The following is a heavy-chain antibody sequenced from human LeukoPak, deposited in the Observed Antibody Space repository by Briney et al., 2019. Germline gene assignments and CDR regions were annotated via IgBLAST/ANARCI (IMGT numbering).Heavy chain of an antibody. J-gene: IGHJ6*02. Sequence: PGRSLRPSCAASGFTFSSYAMHWVRQAPGKGLEWVAVISYDGSNKYYADSVKGRFTISRDNSKNTLYLQMNSLRAEDTAVYYCASTDIVGATSPSYYYYGMDVWGQGTTVTVSS. CDR3: ASTDIVGATSPSYYYYGMDV. D-gene: IGHD1-26*01. CDR2: ISYDGSNK. V-gene: IGHV3-30-3*01. CDR1: GFTFSSYA.